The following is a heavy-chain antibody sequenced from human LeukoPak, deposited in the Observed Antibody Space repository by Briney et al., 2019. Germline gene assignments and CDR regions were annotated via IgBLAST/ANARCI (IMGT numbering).Heavy chain of an antibody. J-gene: IGHJ6*03. Sequence: GGSLRLSCAASGLSFSSYAMSWVRQAPGKGLEWVSAISGSGGSTYYADSVKGRFTISRDNSKNTLYLQMNSLRAEDTAVYYCAKDGSGSYFHYYYYMAVWGKGTTVTVSS. CDR1: GLSFSSYA. V-gene: IGHV3-23*01. CDR2: ISGSGGST. D-gene: IGHD1-26*01. CDR3: AKDGSGSYFHYYYYMAV.